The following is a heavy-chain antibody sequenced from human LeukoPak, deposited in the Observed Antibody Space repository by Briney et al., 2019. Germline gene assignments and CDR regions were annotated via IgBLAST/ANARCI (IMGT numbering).Heavy chain of an antibody. CDR1: GGSIGSYY. CDR3: AKGSDY. CDR2: IHASGST. Sequence: SETLSLTCTVSGGSIGSYYWSWIRQPAGKGLEWIGRIHASGSTDYNPSLESRVTMSVDTSKSQFSLRLSSVTAADTAVYYCAKGSDYWGQGTLVTVSS. J-gene: IGHJ4*02. V-gene: IGHV4-4*07.